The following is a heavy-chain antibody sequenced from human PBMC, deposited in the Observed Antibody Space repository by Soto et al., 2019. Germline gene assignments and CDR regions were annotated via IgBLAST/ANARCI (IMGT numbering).Heavy chain of an antibody. CDR2: MNPNSANT. CDR1: GYTFTSYD. J-gene: IGHJ6*02. V-gene: IGHV1-8*01. D-gene: IGHD1-26*01. Sequence: QVQLVQSGAEVKKPGASVKVSCKASGYTFTSYDINWVRQATGQGLEWMGWMNPNSANTGYAQKFQGRVTMTRNTSISTDYMEMSSLRSEDTSVYYCAREWVRRMDVWGQGTAVTVSS. CDR3: AREWVRRMDV.